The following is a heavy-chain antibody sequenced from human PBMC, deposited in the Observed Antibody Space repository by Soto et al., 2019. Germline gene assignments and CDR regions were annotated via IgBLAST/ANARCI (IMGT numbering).Heavy chain of an antibody. CDR3: ILTRPTFDQ. Sequence: GGALRLSCVASVFTFSNYWIHWVRQAPGKGLVWVSSINIDGTNTNYADSVKGRFTISRDNTKNKLYLQMSSLRADDTAVYYCILTRPTFDQWGQGTPVTVSS. J-gene: IGHJ4*02. CDR1: VFTFSNYW. V-gene: IGHV3-74*01. CDR2: INIDGTNT. D-gene: IGHD2-8*02.